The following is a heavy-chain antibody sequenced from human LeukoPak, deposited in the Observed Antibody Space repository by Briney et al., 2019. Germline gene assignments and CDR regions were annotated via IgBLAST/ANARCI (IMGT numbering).Heavy chain of an antibody. V-gene: IGHV3-23*01. D-gene: IGHD1-26*01. CDR3: AKDRIGYSGSYPFDY. Sequence: GGSLRLSCAASGFTFSSYAMSWVRQAPGKGLEWVSAISGSGGSTYYADSVKGRFTISRDNSKNTLYLQMNSLRAEDTAVYYCAKDRIGYSGSYPFDYWGQGTLVTVSS. J-gene: IGHJ4*02. CDR1: GFTFSSYA. CDR2: ISGSGGST.